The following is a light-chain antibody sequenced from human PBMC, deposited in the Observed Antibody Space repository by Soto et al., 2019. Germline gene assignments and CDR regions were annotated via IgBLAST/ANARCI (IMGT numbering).Light chain of an antibody. J-gene: IGKJ2*01. CDR1: QSISSY. CDR2: AAS. V-gene: IGKV1-39*01. CDR3: QQSYSTPYT. Sequence: DIQMTQSPSSLSSSLVDRFSITCRASQSISSYLNWYQKKPGKETKLLIYAASSLQSGVQSRFSGSGSGTDLTLTISSLQPEDFATYYCQQSYSTPYTFGKGT.